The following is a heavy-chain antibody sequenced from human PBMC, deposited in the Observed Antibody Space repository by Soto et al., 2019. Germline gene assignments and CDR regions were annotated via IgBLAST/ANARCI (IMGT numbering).Heavy chain of an antibody. V-gene: IGHV1-18*01. D-gene: IGHD3-10*01. CDR1: GYTFASYG. CDR3: AREGYYSGSGTYSPPRYYGMDA. Sequence: ASVKVSCKASGYTFASYGISWVRQAPGQGLEWMGWISAYNGNTNYAKKFQGRVTMTTDTSTRTAYMELKSLRSDDTAVYYCAREGYYSGSGTYSPPRYYGMDAWGQGTTVTVSS. J-gene: IGHJ6*02. CDR2: ISAYNGNT.